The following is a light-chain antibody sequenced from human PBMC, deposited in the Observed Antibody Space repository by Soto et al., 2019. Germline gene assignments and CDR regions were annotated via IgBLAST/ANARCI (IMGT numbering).Light chain of an antibody. CDR2: AAS. Sequence: DIQMTQSPSSLSASVGDTVTITCRASQGVIDYVAWYQQRPGKIPTLLIYAASTLQTGVPSRFSGSGAGTDFTLTISGLQPEDFETYYCQKYDTAPQTFGQGTKVEIK. CDR3: QKYDTAPQT. J-gene: IGKJ1*01. V-gene: IGKV1-27*01. CDR1: QGVIDY.